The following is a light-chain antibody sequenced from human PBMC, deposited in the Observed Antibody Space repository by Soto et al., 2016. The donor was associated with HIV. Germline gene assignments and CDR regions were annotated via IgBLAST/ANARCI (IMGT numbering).Light chain of an antibody. CDR2: EGN. CDR3: QAWDSNTCF. V-gene: IGLV3-1*01. Sequence: SYELTQPPSVSVSPGQTASITCSVDKLGDKYVSWYKQKPGQSPVLVIYEGNKRPSGNPERFSGSNSGNTATLTISGTQALDEADYYCQAWDSNTCFFGTGTKVTVL. CDR1: KLGDKY. J-gene: IGLJ1*01.